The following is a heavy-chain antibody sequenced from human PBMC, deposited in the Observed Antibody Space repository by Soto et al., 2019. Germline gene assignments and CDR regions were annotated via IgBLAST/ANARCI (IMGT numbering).Heavy chain of an antibody. Sequence: RAGGSLRLSCAGSGFTPTTTPLSWVRQPPGKGLEWVATVSGAASHTYYVDSVRGRFFISRDNSKNTVTLQMNNLTVDDTAVYYCATSFRYFDNWGQGTRVTVSS. V-gene: IGHV3-23*01. D-gene: IGHD3-9*01. CDR2: VSGAASHT. J-gene: IGHJ4*02. CDR1: GFTPTTTP. CDR3: ATSFRYFDN.